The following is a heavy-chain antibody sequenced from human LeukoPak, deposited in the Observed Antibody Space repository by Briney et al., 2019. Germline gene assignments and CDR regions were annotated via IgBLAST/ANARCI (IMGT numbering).Heavy chain of an antibody. D-gene: IGHD3-16*01. Sequence: ASVKVSCKVSGYTLTELSMHWVRQAPGQRLEWMGWINAGNGNTKYSQKFQGRVTITRDTSASTAYMELSSLRSEDTAVYYCARDPGRTGDLLYFDYWGQGTLVTVSS. CDR2: INAGNGNT. J-gene: IGHJ4*02. CDR3: ARDPGRTGDLLYFDY. CDR1: GYTLTELS. V-gene: IGHV1-3*01.